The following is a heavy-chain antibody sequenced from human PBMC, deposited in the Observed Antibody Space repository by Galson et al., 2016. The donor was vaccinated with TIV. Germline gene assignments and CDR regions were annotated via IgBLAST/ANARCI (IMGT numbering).Heavy chain of an antibody. CDR1: GFTFSGYS. CDR2: ISSGRSSTI. V-gene: IGHV3-48*01. CDR3: ARDRSGYTDGYGSAYFDL. D-gene: IGHD5-18*01. J-gene: IGHJ2*01. Sequence: SLRLSCAASGFTFSGYSMDWVRQAPGQGLEWLSYISSGRSSTIHYADSLKGRFTISRDNARNSLPLQRTSLRADDTAVYYCARDRSGYTDGYGSAYFDLWGRGTLVVVSS.